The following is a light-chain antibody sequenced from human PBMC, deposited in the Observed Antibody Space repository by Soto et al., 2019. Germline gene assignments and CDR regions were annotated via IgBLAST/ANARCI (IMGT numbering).Light chain of an antibody. J-gene: IGKJ5*01. V-gene: IGKV3-15*01. CDR3: QHYGGSSIT. CDR2: GAF. Sequence: EIVMTQSPVTLSVSPGERVTLSCRASQSVSSNLAWYQQKPGQAPSLLIYGAFTRATGIPARFSGTGSGADFTLTISRLEPEDFAVYYCQHYGGSSITFGQGTRLEIK. CDR1: QSVSSN.